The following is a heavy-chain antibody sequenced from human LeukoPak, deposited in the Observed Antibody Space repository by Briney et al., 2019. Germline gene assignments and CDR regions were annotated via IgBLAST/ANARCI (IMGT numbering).Heavy chain of an antibody. D-gene: IGHD3-10*02. CDR3: AELGITMIGGV. J-gene: IGHJ6*04. CDR1: GFTFSNYA. Sequence: GGSLRLSCAASGFTFSNYAINWVRQAPGKGLEWVSYISSSGSTIYYADSVKGRFTISRDNAKNSLYLQMNSLRAEDTAVYYCAELGITMIGGVWGKGTTVTISS. V-gene: IGHV3-48*03. CDR2: ISSSGSTI.